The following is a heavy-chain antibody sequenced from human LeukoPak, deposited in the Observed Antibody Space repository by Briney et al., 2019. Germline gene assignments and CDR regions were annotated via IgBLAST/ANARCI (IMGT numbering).Heavy chain of an antibody. CDR3: ARDTGRDGYNRFDY. J-gene: IGHJ4*02. CDR2: IIPIFGTA. CDR1: GGTFSSYA. V-gene: IGHV1-69*13. Sequence: GASVKVSCKASGGTFSSYAISWVRQAPGQGLEWMGGIIPIFGTANYAQKFQGRVTITADESTSTAYMELSSLRSEDTAVYYCARDTGRDGYNRFDYWGQGTLVTVSS. D-gene: IGHD5-24*01.